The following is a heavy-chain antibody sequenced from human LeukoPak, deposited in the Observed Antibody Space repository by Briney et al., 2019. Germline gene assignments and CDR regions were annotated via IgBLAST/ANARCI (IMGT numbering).Heavy chain of an antibody. D-gene: IGHD3-9*01. J-gene: IGHJ4*02. V-gene: IGHV1-2*02. Sequence: ASVKVSCKASGYTFTGYYVHWVRQAPGQGLEWMGWMNPKSGGTNYAQKFEARVTMNRDTSISTAYMELSRLRFDDTAVYYCARSPDILTGEKFDYWGQGALVTVSS. CDR3: ARSPDILTGEKFDY. CDR1: GYTFTGYY. CDR2: MNPKSGGT.